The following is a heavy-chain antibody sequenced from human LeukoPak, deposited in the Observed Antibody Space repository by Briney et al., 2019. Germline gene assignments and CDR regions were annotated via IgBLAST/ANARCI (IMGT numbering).Heavy chain of an antibody. D-gene: IGHD1-26*01. CDR3: VRDSLGSHFDY. CDR2: ISSDSTV. CDR1: GFTLGSHT. Sequence: GGSLRLSCAASGFTLGSHTMNWVRQVPGKGLAWVSTISSDSTVHYADSVKGRFTISRDNAKNSLYLQMNSLRAEDTAVYYCVRDSLGSHFDYWGQGTLVTVSS. V-gene: IGHV3-48*04. J-gene: IGHJ4*02.